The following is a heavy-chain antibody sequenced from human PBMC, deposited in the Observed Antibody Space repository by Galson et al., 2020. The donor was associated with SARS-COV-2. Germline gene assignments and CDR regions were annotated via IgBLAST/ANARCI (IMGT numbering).Heavy chain of an antibody. CDR3: ARRGTAMGLSYWYFDL. CDR2: IYYSGST. V-gene: IGHV4-59*08. J-gene: IGHJ2*01. Sequence: SETLSLTCTVSGGSISSYYWSWIRQPPGKGLEWIGYIYYSGSTNYNPSLKSRVTISVDTSKNQFSLKLSSVTAADTAVYYCARRGTAMGLSYWYFDLWGRGTLVTVSS. CDR1: GGSISSYY. D-gene: IGHD5-18*01.